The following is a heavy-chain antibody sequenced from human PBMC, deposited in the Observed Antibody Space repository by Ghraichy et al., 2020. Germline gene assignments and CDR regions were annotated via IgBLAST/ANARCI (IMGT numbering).Heavy chain of an antibody. CDR2: ISGSGGST. Sequence: RGGRGAAGKGLEWVSAISGSGGSTYYADSVKGRFTISRDNSKNTLYLQMNSLRAEDTAVYYCAKGELEMAGSAWGQGTLVTVSS. V-gene: IGHV3-23*01. CDR3: AKGELEMAGSA. D-gene: IGHD5-24*01. J-gene: IGHJ5*02.